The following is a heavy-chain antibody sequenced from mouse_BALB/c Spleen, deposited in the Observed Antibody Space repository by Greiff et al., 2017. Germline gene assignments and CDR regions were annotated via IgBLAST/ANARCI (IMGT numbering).Heavy chain of an antibody. J-gene: IGHJ3*01. D-gene: IGHD2-10*01. CDR1: GFSLTSYG. CDR2: IWAGGST. CDR3: AREPYFAY. Sequence: VKLQESGPGLVAPSQSLSITCTVSGFSLTSYGVHWVRQPPGKGLEWLGVIWAGGSTNYNSALMSRLSISKDNSKSQVFLKMNSLQTDDTAMYYCAREPYFAYWGQGTLVTVSA. V-gene: IGHV2-9*02.